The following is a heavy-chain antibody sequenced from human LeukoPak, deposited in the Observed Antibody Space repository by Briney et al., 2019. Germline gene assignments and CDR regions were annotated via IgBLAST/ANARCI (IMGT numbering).Heavy chain of an antibody. J-gene: IGHJ6*03. V-gene: IGHV4-34*01. CDR3: ARVFRGYSYGLHYYYYYMDV. CDR1: GVSFSGYY. D-gene: IGHD5-18*01. CDR2: INHSGST. Sequence: SETLSLTCAVYGVSFSGYYWSWIRQPPGKGLEWIGEINHSGSTNYNPSLKSRVTISVDTSKNQFSLKLSSVTAADTAVYYCARVFRGYSYGLHYYYYYMDVWGKGTTVTVSS.